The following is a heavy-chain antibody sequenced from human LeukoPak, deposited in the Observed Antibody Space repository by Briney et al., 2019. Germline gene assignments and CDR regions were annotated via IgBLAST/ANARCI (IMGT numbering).Heavy chain of an antibody. CDR2: GYYSGTT. CDR3: ARDAYSSGYYFFDY. J-gene: IGHJ4*02. V-gene: IGHV4-59*01. Sequence: SETLSLTCTVSGGSITSYYWTWVRQPPGKGLEWIGYGYYSGTTNYNPSLKSRVTISVDASKNQFSLKVSSVTAADTAVYHRARDAYSSGYYFFDYWGQGTLVTVSS. CDR1: GGSITSYY. D-gene: IGHD6-19*01.